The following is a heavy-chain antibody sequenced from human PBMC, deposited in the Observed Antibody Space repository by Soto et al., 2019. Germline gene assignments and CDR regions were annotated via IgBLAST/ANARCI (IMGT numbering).Heavy chain of an antibody. J-gene: IGHJ3*02. Sequence: GGSLRLSCAASGFTFRSFTMNWVRQAPGKGLEWVSTISSNSAYIYYTDALRGRFTISRDNSKNTLYLQMNSLRAEDTAIYYCATSRAFDIWGQGTMVTVSS. CDR3: ATSRAFDI. V-gene: IGHV3-21*04. CDR2: ISSNSAYI. CDR1: GFTFRSFT.